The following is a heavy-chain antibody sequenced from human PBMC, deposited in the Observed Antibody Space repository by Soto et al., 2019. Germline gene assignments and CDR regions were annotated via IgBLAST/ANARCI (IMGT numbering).Heavy chain of an antibody. J-gene: IGHJ6*02. Sequence: SQTLSLTCAISGDSVSSNSAAWNWIRQSPSRGLEWLGRTYYRSKWYNDYAVSVKSRITINPDTSKNQFSLQLNSVTPEDTAVYYCARVDGYDSGDYYYYYGMDVWGQGTTVTVSS. V-gene: IGHV6-1*01. CDR1: GDSVSSNSAA. D-gene: IGHD3-10*01. CDR3: ARVDGYDSGDYYYYYGMDV. CDR2: TYYRSKWYN.